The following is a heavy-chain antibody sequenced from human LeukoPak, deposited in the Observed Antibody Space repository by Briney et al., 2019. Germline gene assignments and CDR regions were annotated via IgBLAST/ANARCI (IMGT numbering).Heavy chain of an antibody. Sequence: SETLSLTCTVSGGSISSSSYYWGWIRQPPGKGLEWIGSIYYSGSTYYNPSLKSRVTISVDTSKNQFSLKLSSVTAADTAVYYCARGSVSYGYWGQGTLVTVSS. CDR1: GGSISSSSYY. D-gene: IGHD1-26*01. J-gene: IGHJ4*02. CDR3: ARGSVSYGY. CDR2: IYYSGST. V-gene: IGHV4-39*07.